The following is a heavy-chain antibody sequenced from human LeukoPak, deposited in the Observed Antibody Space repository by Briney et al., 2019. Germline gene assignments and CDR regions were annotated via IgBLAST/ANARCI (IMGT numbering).Heavy chain of an antibody. D-gene: IGHD1-26*01. J-gene: IGHJ4*02. CDR3: ARGRSGSSHFDY. V-gene: IGHV4-4*02. Sequence: SETLSLTCTVSGGSISTSNWWSWVRQPPGMGLEWIGEIYHSGSTNYNPSLKSRVTMSVDKSKNQFSLTLTSVTAADTAVYYCARGRSGSSHFDYWGQGTLVTVSS. CDR1: GGSISTSNW. CDR2: IYHSGST.